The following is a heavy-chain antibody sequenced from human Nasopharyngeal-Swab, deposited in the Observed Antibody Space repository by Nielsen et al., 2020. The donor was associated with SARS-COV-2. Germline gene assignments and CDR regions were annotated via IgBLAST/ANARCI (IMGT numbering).Heavy chain of an antibody. Sequence: ASVKVSCKASGYSFTNYGVNWVRQAPGQGLEWMGWINTNTGNPTYAQGFPGRFVFSLDTSVTTAYLQISSLEAEDTAVYYCARDGTHCSGGTCFGNWGQGTLVTVSS. CDR1: GYSFTNYG. CDR2: INTNTGNP. J-gene: IGHJ4*02. D-gene: IGHD2-15*01. V-gene: IGHV7-4-1*02. CDR3: ARDGTHCSGGTCFGN.